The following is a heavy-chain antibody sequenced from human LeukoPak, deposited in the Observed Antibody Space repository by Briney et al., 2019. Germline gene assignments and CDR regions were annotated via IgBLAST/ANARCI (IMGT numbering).Heavy chain of an antibody. CDR1: GGSFSGYY. V-gene: IGHV4-34*01. J-gene: IGHJ5*02. CDR2: INHSGST. Sequence: SETLSLTCAAYGGSFSGYYWSWIRQPPGKGLEWIGEINHSGSTNYNPSLKSRVTISVDTSKNQFSLKLSSVTAADTAVYYCARLSGSYYTNYNWFDPWGQGTLVTVSS. CDR3: ARLSGSYYTNYNWFDP. D-gene: IGHD3-10*01.